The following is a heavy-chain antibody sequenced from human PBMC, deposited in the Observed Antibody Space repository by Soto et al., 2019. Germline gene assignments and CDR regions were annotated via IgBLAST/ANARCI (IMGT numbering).Heavy chain of an antibody. V-gene: IGHV3-48*01. D-gene: IGHD2-2*01. CDR2: ISNSSSII. CDR3: ARGVPAAMSYIQY. Sequence: PGGSLRLSCAASGFTFSSYSMNWVRQAPGKGLEWVSYISNSSSIIYYADSVKGRFTISRDNAKNSLYLQMNSLRAEDTAIYYCARGVPAAMSYIQYWGQGTLVTVSS. CDR1: GFTFSSYS. J-gene: IGHJ1*01.